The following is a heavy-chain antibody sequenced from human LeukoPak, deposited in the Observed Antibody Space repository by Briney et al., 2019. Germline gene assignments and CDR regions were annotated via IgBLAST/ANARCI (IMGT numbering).Heavy chain of an antibody. CDR2: INWNGGST. D-gene: IGHD6-19*01. CDR1: GFTFDDYG. CDR3: ARDLVRSGWCRGTELFDY. V-gene: IGHV3-20*04. Sequence: GGSLRLSCAASGFTFDDYGMSWVRQAPGKGLEWVSGINWNGGSTGYADSVKGRFTISRDNAKNSLYLQMNSLRAEDTALYYCARDLVRSGWCRGTELFDYWGQGTLVTVSS. J-gene: IGHJ4*02.